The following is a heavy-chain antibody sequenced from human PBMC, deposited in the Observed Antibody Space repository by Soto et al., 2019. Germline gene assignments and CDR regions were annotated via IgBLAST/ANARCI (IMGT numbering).Heavy chain of an antibody. CDR2: ISAYNGNT. D-gene: IGHD6-6*01. V-gene: IGHV1-18*04. CDR3: ARDQGYIGSSEYYYYIGMDV. Sequence: ASVKVSCKASGYTFTSYGISWVRQAPGQGLEWMGWISAYNGNTNYAQKLQGRVTMTTETSTSTAYMELRSLRSDDTAVYYCARDQGYIGSSEYYYYIGMDVSGQGITVT. J-gene: IGHJ6*02. CDR1: GYTFTSYG.